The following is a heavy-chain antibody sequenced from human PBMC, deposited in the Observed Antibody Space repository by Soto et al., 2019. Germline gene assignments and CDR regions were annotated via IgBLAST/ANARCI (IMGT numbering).Heavy chain of an antibody. CDR2: IIPIFGTA. V-gene: IGHV1-69*13. Sequence: SVKVSCKASGGTFSSYAISWVRQAPGQGLEWMGGIIPIFGTANYAQKFQGRVTITADESTSTAYMELSSLRSEDTAVYYCAGLWFGESPPYYYGMDVSGQGTTVTVSS. CDR1: GGTFSSYA. D-gene: IGHD3-10*01. J-gene: IGHJ6*02. CDR3: AGLWFGESPPYYYGMDV.